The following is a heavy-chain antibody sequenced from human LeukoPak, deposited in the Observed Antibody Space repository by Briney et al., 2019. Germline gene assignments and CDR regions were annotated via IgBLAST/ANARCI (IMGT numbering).Heavy chain of an antibody. V-gene: IGHV3-21*01. CDR1: GFTFSSYS. CDR2: ISSSSSYI. CDR3: ARAESTQFITMIVVDAFDI. Sequence: GGSLRLSCAASGFTFSSYSMNWVRQAPGKGLEWVSSISSSSSYIYYADSVKGRFTISRDNAKNPLYLQMNSLRAEDTAVYYCARAESTQFITMIVVDAFDIWGQGTMVTVSS. D-gene: IGHD3-22*01. J-gene: IGHJ3*02.